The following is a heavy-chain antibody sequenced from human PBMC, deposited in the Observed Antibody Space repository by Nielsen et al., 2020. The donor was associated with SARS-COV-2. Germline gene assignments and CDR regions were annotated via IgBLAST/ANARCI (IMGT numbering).Heavy chain of an antibody. CDR3: ARDSTYQLLFYYYYGMDV. V-gene: IGHV3-21*01. D-gene: IGHD2-2*01. CDR1: RFTFSTYS. Sequence: GESLKISCAASRFTFSTYSMNWVRQAPGKGLEWVSSISSSSSHIFYADSVNGRFTISRDNAKNSLYLQMNSLRAEDTAVYYCARDSTYQLLFYYYYGMDVWGQGTTVTVSS. J-gene: IGHJ6*02. CDR2: ISSSSSHI.